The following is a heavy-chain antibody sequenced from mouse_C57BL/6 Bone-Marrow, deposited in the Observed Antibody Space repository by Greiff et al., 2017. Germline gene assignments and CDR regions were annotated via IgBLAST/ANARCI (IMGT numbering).Heavy chain of an antibody. CDR3: ARTGYYGSSYGFAY. J-gene: IGHJ3*01. CDR1: GYTFTGYW. V-gene: IGHV1-9*01. CDR2: ILPGSGST. Sequence: VKLQESGAELMKPGASVKLSCKATGYTFTGYWIEWVKQRPGHGLEWIGAILPGSGSTNYNEKFKGKAPFTADTSSNTAYMQLSSLTTADSAIYYCARTGYYGSSYGFAYWGQGTLVTVSA. D-gene: IGHD1-1*01.